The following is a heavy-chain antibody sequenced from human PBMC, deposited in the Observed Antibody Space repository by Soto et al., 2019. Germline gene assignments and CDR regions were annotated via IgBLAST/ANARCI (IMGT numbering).Heavy chain of an antibody. D-gene: IGHD3-22*01. CDR2: ISAYNGNT. CDR1: GYTLTSNG. V-gene: IGHV1-18*01. J-gene: IGHJ5*02. Sequence: ASVKVCCKASGYTLTSNGSRWVRQATEQGLEWMGWISAYNGNTNYAQKLQGRVTMTTDTSTSTAYMELRSLRSDDTAVYYCAIIKYYYDSSGSLPFDPWGHGTLVTVSS. CDR3: AIIKYYYDSSGSLPFDP.